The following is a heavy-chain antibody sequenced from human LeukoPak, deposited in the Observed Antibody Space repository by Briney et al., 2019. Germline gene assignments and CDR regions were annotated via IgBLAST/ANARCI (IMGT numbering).Heavy chain of an antibody. CDR3: ASTRRRYCSSTSCYSSLDYYGMDV. V-gene: IGHV4-39*01. CDR2: IYYSGST. J-gene: IGHJ6*02. D-gene: IGHD2-2*01. CDR1: GGSISSSSYY. Sequence: SETLSLTCTVSGGSISSSSYYWGWIRQPPGKGLEWIGSIYYSGSTYYNPSLKSRVTISVDTSKNQFSLKLSSVTAADTAVYYCASTRRRYCSSTSCYSSLDYYGMDVWGQRTTVTVSS.